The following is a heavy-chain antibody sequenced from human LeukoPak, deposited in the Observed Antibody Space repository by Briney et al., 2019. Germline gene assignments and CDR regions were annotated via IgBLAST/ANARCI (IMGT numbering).Heavy chain of an antibody. D-gene: IGHD3-10*01. CDR3: AKDLGHYYGSGGFDY. CDR2: INSDGSST. Sequence: PGGSLRLSCAASGFTFSSYWMHWVRQAPGKGLVWVSRINSDGSSTSYADSVKGRFTISRDNSKNTLYLQMNSLRAEDTAVYYCAKDLGHYYGSGGFDYWGQGTLVTVSS. CDR1: GFTFSSYW. V-gene: IGHV3-74*01. J-gene: IGHJ4*02.